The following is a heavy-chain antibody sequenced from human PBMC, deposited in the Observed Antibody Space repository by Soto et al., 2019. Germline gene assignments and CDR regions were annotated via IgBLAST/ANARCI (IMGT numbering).Heavy chain of an antibody. Sequence: SETLSLTCTVSGVSISNSSYYWGWIRRPPGKGLEWILTIYYSGITYYNPSLKSRVTISVDTSKNQFSLKLTSVTAADTAVYYCARHGSNWGQGTLVTVS. CDR1: GVSISNSSYY. V-gene: IGHV4-39*01. J-gene: IGHJ4*02. CDR2: IYYSGIT. CDR3: ARHGSN.